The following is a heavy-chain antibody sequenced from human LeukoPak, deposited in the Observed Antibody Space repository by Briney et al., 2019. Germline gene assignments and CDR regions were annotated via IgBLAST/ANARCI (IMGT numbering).Heavy chain of an antibody. CDR3: ARGICSGGSCYHDY. J-gene: IGHJ4*02. V-gene: IGHV3-33*01. D-gene: IGHD2-15*01. CDR1: GFTFSSYG. Sequence: GGSLRLSCAASGFTFSSYGMHWVRQAPGEGLEWVAVIWYDGSNKYYADSVKGRFTISRDNSKNTLYLQMNSLRAEDTAVYYCARGICSGGSCYHDYWGQGTLVTVSS. CDR2: IWYDGSNK.